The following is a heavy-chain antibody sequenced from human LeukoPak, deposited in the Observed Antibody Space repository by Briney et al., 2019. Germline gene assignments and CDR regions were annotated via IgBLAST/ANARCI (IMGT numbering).Heavy chain of an antibody. V-gene: IGHV4-34*01. D-gene: IGHD3-22*01. CDR1: GGSFSGYY. CDR2: INHSGST. J-gene: IGHJ4*02. CDR3: ARGDSSGYYFPHFDY. Sequence: SETLSLTCAVYGGSFSGYYWSWIRQPPGKGLEWIGKINHSGSTNYNPSLKSRVTISVDTSKNQFSLKLSSVTAADTAVYYCARGDSSGYYFPHFDYWGQGTLVTVSS.